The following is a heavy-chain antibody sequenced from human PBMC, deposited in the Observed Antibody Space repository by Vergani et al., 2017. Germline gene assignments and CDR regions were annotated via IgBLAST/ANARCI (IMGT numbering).Heavy chain of an antibody. CDR3: ARGAADITMVRGAGNWYFDL. V-gene: IGHV1-46*01. Sequence: QVQLVQSGAEVKKPGASVKVSCKASGYTFTSYYMHWVRQAPGQGLEWMGIINPSGGSTSYAQKFQGRVTMTRDTSTSTVYMELSSLRSEDTAVYYCARGAADITMVRGAGNWYFDLWGRGTLVTVSS. D-gene: IGHD3-10*01. CDR2: INPSGGST. CDR1: GYTFTSYY. J-gene: IGHJ2*01.